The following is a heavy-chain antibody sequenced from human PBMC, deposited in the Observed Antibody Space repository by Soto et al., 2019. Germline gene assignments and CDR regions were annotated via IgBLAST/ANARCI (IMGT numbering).Heavy chain of an antibody. CDR2: ISGSGGST. Sequence: GGSLRLSCAASGFTFSSYAMSWVRQAPGKGLEWVSAISGSGGSTYYADSVKGRFTISRDNSKNTLYLQMNSLRAEDTAVYYCAKDHPNVMITFGGVIVPDYWGQGTLVTVSS. J-gene: IGHJ4*02. V-gene: IGHV3-23*01. D-gene: IGHD3-16*02. CDR3: AKDHPNVMITFGGVIVPDY. CDR1: GFTFSSYA.